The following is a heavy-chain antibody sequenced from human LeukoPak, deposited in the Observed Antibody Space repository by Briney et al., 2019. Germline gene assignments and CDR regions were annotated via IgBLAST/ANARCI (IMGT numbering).Heavy chain of an antibody. J-gene: IGHJ6*04. CDR3: AELGITMIGGV. CDR1: RFTFSTSG. CDR2: VQYDGSSI. D-gene: IGHD3-10*02. V-gene: IGHV3-30*02. Sequence: GGSLRLSCAASRFTFSTSGMHWVRQAPGKELEWVAFVQYDGSSIYYADSVKGRFTISRDNAKNSLYLQMNSLRAEDAAVYYCAELGITMIGGVWGKGTTVTISS.